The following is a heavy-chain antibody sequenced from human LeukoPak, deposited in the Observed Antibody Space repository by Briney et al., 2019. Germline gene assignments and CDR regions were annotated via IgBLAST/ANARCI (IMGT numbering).Heavy chain of an antibody. D-gene: IGHD3-22*01. V-gene: IGHV1-69*13. Sequence: SVKVSCKASGGTFSSYAISWVRQAPGQGLEWMGGIIPIFGTANYAQKFQGRVTITADESTSTAYMELRSLRSDDTAVYYCAREYYYDSSGYYPYWGQGTLVTVSS. CDR1: GGTFSSYA. J-gene: IGHJ4*02. CDR3: AREYYYDSSGYYPY. CDR2: IIPIFGTA.